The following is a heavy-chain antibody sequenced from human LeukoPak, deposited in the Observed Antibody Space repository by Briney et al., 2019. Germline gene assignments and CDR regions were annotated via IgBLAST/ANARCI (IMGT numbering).Heavy chain of an antibody. CDR2: ISAYNGNT. J-gene: IGHJ3*02. CDR1: GYAVTSYG. Sequence: ASVKVSCKASGYAVTSYGISWVRQAPGQGLEWMGWISAYNGNTNYAQKLQGRVTMTTDTSTSTAYMELRSLRSDDTAVYYCARGHSSGWPSSSDAFDIWGQGTMVTVSS. D-gene: IGHD6-19*01. CDR3: ARGHSSGWPSSSDAFDI. V-gene: IGHV1-18*04.